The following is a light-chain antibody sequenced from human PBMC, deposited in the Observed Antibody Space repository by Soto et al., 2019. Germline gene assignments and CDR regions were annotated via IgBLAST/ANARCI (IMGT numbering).Light chain of an antibody. J-gene: IGLJ2*01. CDR2: DVS. CDR1: SSDVGGYNY. CDR3: SSYTGSSTVV. Sequence: QSALTQPASVSGSPGQSITISCTGTSSDVGGYNYVSWYQQHPGKAPNLMIYDVSHRPSGVSNRFSGSKSGNTASLTISGLQAEDEADYYCSSYTGSSTVVFGGGTKLTVL. V-gene: IGLV2-14*01.